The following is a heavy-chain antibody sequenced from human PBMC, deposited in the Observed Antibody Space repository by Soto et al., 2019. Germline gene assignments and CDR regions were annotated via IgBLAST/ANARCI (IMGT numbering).Heavy chain of an antibody. CDR2: IYYSGST. CDR1: GGSISSYY. Sequence: SETLSLTCTVSGGSISSYYWSWIRQPPGKGLEWIGYIYYSGSTNYNPSLKSRVTISVDTSKNQFSLKLSSLTAADTAIYYCAKEGYSFDSSGYSREGFDFWGPGTQVTVSS. V-gene: IGHV4-59*12. J-gene: IGHJ4*02. CDR3: AKEGYSFDSSGYSREGFDF. D-gene: IGHD3-22*01.